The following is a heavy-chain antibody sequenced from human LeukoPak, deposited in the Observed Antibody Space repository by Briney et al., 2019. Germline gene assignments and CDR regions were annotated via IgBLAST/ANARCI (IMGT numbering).Heavy chain of an antibody. CDR2: INPNSGGT. CDR3: AGDPSYSGSYFDY. V-gene: IGHV1-2*02. J-gene: IGHJ4*02. CDR1: GYTFTGYY. Sequence: ASVKVSCKASGYTFTGYYMHWVRQAPGQGLEWMGWINPNSGGTNYAQKFQGRVTMTRDTPISTAYMELSRLRSDDTAVYYCAGDPSYSGSYFDYWGQGTLVTVSS. D-gene: IGHD1-26*01.